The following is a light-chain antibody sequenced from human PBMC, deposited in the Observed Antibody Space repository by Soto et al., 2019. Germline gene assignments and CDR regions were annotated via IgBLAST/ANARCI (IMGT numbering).Light chain of an antibody. V-gene: IGKV3-20*01. J-gene: IGKJ1*01. CDR3: KHSGSPLST. CDR2: ATS. Sequence: EMFFPSSLCPLSLSAGDPADLSCRVSQSVSSRYLAWYQQKSGQAPRLLIYATSSRATDIPDRFIGYGSGTDFTLTISGLEPEDFALYCCKHSGSPLSTLGQVTSLDIK. CDR1: QSVSSRY.